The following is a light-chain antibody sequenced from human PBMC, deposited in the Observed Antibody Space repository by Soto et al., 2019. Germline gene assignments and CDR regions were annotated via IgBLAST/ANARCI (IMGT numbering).Light chain of an antibody. V-gene: IGKV1-39*01. Sequence: DIQLTQSPSSLSASVGDRVTITCRASQTIGNFLNWYQQKPGKAPKLLISGASNLQSGVPSSFSGSGSGTDVTLTISSLQPEDFGTYYCQQSYIGPRTFGQGTKVEIK. J-gene: IGKJ2*01. CDR3: QQSYIGPRT. CDR1: QTIGNF. CDR2: GAS.